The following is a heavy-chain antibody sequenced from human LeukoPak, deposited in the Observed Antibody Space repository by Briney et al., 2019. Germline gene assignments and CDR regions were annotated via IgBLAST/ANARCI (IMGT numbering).Heavy chain of an antibody. Sequence: GASVKVSCKVSGYSLSELSLHWVRQAPGKGFEWIGCFDLEDDETTYAQKFQGRVTITQDTSTDTAYMYMSSLRFDDMAMYYCATDVTMSVNDAFNVWGQGTTVTVFS. CDR1: GYSLSELS. J-gene: IGHJ3*01. CDR2: FDLEDDET. D-gene: IGHD2-21*02. V-gene: IGHV1-24*01. CDR3: ATDVTMSVNDAFNV.